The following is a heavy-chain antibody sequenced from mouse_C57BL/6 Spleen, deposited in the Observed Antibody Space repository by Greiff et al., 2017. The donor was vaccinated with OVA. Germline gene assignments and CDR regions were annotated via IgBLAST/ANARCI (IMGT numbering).Heavy chain of an antibody. J-gene: IGHJ3*01. CDR3: ARFLFAY. Sequence: QVQLQQSGAELVRPGPSVKVSCKASGYAFTNYLIEWVKQRPGQGLEWIGVINPGSGGTNYNEKFKGKATLTADKSSSTAYMQLSSLTSEDSAVYFCARFLFAYWGQGTLVTVSA. CDR1: GYAFTNYL. CDR2: INPGSGGT. V-gene: IGHV1-54*01.